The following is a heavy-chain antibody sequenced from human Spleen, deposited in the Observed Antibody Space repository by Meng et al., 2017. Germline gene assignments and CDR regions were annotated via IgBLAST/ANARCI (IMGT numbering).Heavy chain of an antibody. D-gene: IGHD3-10*01. CDR2: IYHSGST. CDR1: GYSISSGYY. Sequence: GSLRLSCTVSGYSISSGYYWGWIRQPPGKGLEWIGNIYHSGSTYYNPSLKSRVSISLGTSKNQFSLKLNSVTAADTAMYYCARVNYGSGSYIDYWGQGTLVTVSS. V-gene: IGHV4-38-2*02. CDR3: ARVNYGSGSYIDY. J-gene: IGHJ4*02.